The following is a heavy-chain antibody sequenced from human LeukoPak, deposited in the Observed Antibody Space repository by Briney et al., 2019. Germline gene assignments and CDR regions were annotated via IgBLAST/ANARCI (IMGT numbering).Heavy chain of an antibody. J-gene: IGHJ4*02. D-gene: IGHD6-13*01. V-gene: IGHV3-30*02. Sequence: GVLRLSCAASGFTFSSYGMHWVRQAPGKGLEWVAVIWYGGSNKYYADSVKGRFTISRDNSKNTLYLQMNSLRAEDTAVYYCAKDPTAYSSSLAPDYWGQGTLVTVSS. CDR1: GFTFSSYG. CDR3: AKDPTAYSSSLAPDY. CDR2: IWYGGSNK.